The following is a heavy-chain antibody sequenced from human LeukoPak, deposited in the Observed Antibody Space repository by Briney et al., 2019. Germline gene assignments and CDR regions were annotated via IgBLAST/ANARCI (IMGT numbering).Heavy chain of an antibody. Sequence: PSQTLSLTCTVSGGSISSGGYYWSWIRQPPGKGLEWIGYIYHSGSTYYHPSLKSRVTISVYRSNYQFSLKLSAVTAADTAVYYCASQTFGALYFDSWGQGTLVTVSS. D-gene: IGHD3-10*01. CDR1: GGSISSGGYY. CDR3: ASQTFGALYFDS. V-gene: IGHV4-30-2*01. CDR2: IYHSGST. J-gene: IGHJ4*02.